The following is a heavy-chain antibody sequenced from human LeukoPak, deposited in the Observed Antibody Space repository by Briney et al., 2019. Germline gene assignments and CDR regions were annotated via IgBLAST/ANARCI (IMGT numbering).Heavy chain of an antibody. J-gene: IGHJ3*02. CDR2: INPNSGGT. CDR1: GYTFTGYY. V-gene: IGHV1-2*02. Sequence: ASVKVSCKASGYTFTGYYMHWVRQAPGQGLEWMGWINPNSGGTNYAQKFQGRVTMTRDTSISTAYMELSRLRSDDTAVYYCARASSGYYDSSGYYYVDAFDIWGQGTMVTVSS. D-gene: IGHD3-22*01. CDR3: ARASSGYYDSSGYYYVDAFDI.